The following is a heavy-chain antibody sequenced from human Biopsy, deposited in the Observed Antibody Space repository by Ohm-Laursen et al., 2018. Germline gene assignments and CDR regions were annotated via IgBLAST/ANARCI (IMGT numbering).Heavy chain of an antibody. V-gene: IGHV1-8*01. CDR3: ARAGPPLVYYGSGRSNWFGP. CDR1: GYTFTSYE. Sequence: ASVKVSCKTSGYTFTSYEINWVRQATGQGLEWMGWMNPDSGNTGYAQNFQGRVTMTRNTSISTAYMELSSLRSEDTAVYFCARAGPPLVYYGSGRSNWFGPWGQGTLGTVPS. J-gene: IGHJ5*01. CDR2: MNPDSGNT. D-gene: IGHD3-10*01.